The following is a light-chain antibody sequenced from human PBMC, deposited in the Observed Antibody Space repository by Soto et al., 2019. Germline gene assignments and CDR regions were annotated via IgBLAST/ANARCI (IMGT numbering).Light chain of an antibody. CDR1: QSVSSNY. CDR2: GAS. Sequence: EIVLTQSPDTVSLSPGETATLSCRASQSVSSNYLAWYQQKPGQAPRLLIYGASSRATGIPDRFSGSGSGTDFPLTINRLEPEDFAVFYCQQYDNSITFGQGTRLEI. CDR3: QQYDNSIT. J-gene: IGKJ5*01. V-gene: IGKV3-20*01.